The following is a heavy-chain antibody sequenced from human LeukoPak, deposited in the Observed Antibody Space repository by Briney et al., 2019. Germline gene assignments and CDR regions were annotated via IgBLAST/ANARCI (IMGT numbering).Heavy chain of an antibody. D-gene: IGHD2-21*01. Sequence: QSGGSLRLSCAASGFTFSSYAMSWVRQAPGKGLEWVSGISDSGGSTYYADSVKGRFTISRDNSKNTLYLQMNSLRAEDTALYYCAKDREIGIYYYYGMDVWGQGTTVTVSS. V-gene: IGHV3-23*01. CDR3: AKDREIGIYYYYGMDV. J-gene: IGHJ6*02. CDR1: GFTFSSYA. CDR2: ISDSGGST.